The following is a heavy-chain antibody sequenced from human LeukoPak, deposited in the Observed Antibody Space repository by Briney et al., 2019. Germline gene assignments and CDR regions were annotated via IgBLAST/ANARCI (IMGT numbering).Heavy chain of an antibody. CDR1: GGSISSYH. D-gene: IGHD3-22*01. CDR2: IYYSGST. V-gene: IGHV4-59*01. CDR3: ARENPSGYYNRPIDY. J-gene: IGHJ4*02. Sequence: SETLSLTCTVSGGSISSYHWSWIRQPPGKGLEWIGYIYYSGSTNYNPSLKSRVTISVDTSKNQFSLKLSSVTAADTAIYYCARENPSGYYNRPIDYWGQGTLVTVSS.